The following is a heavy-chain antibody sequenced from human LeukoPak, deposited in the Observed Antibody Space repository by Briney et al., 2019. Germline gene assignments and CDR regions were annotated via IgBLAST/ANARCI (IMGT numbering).Heavy chain of an antibody. J-gene: IGHJ5*02. CDR3: AKGDVHYDFWSGYHKTS. V-gene: IGHV3-30*02. CDR1: GFTFSTYS. Sequence: GGSLRLSCAASGFTFSTYSMNWVRQAPGKGLEWVAFIRYDGSNKYYADSVKGRFTISRDNSKNTLYLQMNSLRAEDTAVYYCAKGDVHYDFWSGYHKTSWGQGTLVTVSS. CDR2: IRYDGSNK. D-gene: IGHD3-3*01.